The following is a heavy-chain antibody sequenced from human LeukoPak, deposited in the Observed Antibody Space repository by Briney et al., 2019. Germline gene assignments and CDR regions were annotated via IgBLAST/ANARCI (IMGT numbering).Heavy chain of an antibody. J-gene: IGHJ6*04. CDR2: IYHSGST. V-gene: IGHV4-38-2*02. D-gene: IGHD3-10*01. CDR1: GYSISSGYY. CDR3: ARQRYGSGTV. Sequence: NPSETLSLTCTVSGYSISSGYYWGWIRQPPGKGLEWIGSIYHSGSTNYNPSLKSRVTISVDTSKNQFSLKLSSVTAADTAVYYCARQRYGSGTVWGKGTTVTISS.